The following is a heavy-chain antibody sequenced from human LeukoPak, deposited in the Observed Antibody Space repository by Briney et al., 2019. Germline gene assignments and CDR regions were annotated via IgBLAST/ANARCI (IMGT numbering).Heavy chain of an antibody. D-gene: IGHD5-18*01. J-gene: IGHJ4*02. CDR3: ARGGYSYGSYYFDY. Sequence: SETLSLTCTVSGGSISSYYWSWIRQPPGTGLEWIGYIYYSGSTNYNPSLKSRVTISVDTSKNQFSLKLSSVTAADTAVYYCARGGYSYGSYYFDYWGQGTLVTVSS. CDR2: IYYSGST. V-gene: IGHV4-59*01. CDR1: GGSISSYY.